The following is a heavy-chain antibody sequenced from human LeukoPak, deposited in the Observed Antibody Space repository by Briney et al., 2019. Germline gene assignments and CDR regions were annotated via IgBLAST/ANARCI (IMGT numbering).Heavy chain of an antibody. D-gene: IGHD3-22*01. V-gene: IGHV1-69*04. Sequence: ASVKVSCKASGGTFSSYAISWVRQAPGQGLEWMGRIIPIFGIANYAQKFQGRVTITADKSTSTAYMELSSLRSEDTAVYYCARDGYYYDSSGYSEYWGQGTLVTVSS. J-gene: IGHJ4*02. CDR3: ARDGYYYDSSGYSEY. CDR1: GGTFSSYA. CDR2: IIPIFGIA.